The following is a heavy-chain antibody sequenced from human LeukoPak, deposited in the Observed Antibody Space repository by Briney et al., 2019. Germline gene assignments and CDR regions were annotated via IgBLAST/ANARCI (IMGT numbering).Heavy chain of an antibody. CDR3: ATGVATAFTY. CDR1: GYTFTGCY. V-gene: IGHV1-2*02. CDR2: INPDSGDS. Sequence: ASVKVSCKASGYTFTGCYIHWVRQAPGQGLEWMAWINPDSGDSYSTPKFQGRVTMTRDTSISTASMEVSWLTSDDTAVYYCATGVATAFTYWGQGTLVTVSS. D-gene: IGHD5-12*01. J-gene: IGHJ4*02.